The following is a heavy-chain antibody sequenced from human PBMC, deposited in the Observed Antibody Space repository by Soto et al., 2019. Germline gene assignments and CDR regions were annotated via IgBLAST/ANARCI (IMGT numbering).Heavy chain of an antibody. CDR1: GGSMISYY. D-gene: IGHD4-17*01. CDR3: ARQTYGGNSWDNYYGMDV. J-gene: IGHJ6*02. V-gene: IGHV4-59*08. Sequence: PSETLSLTCTVSGGSMISYYWSWIRQPPGKGLEWIGYIYYSGSTNYNPSLKSRVTISVDTSKNQFSLKLSSVTAADTAVYYCARQTYGGNSWDNYYGMDVWGQGTTVTVSS. CDR2: IYYSGST.